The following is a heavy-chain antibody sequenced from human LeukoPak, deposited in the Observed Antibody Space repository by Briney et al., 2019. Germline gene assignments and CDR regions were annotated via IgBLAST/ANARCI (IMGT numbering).Heavy chain of an antibody. J-gene: IGHJ4*02. CDR3: ARDGGYCSGGSCYWEC. Sequence: GSLRLSCAASGFTFSDYYMSWIRQAPGKGLEWVSYISSSSSYTNYADSVKGRFTISRDNAKKSMYLQMNSLRADDTAVYYCARDGGYCSGGSCYWECWGQGTLVIVPT. V-gene: IGHV3-11*06. D-gene: IGHD2-15*01. CDR2: ISSSSSYT. CDR1: GFTFSDYY.